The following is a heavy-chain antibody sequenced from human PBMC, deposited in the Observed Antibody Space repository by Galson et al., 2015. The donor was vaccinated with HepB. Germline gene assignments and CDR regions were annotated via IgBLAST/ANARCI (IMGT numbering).Heavy chain of an antibody. CDR1: GFTLSSYG. CDR2: ISSDGSNE. D-gene: IGHD3-3*01. V-gene: IGHV3-30*18. J-gene: IGHJ3*02. CDR3: AKGTILWHAFDI. Sequence: SLRLSCAASGFTLSSYGMHWVRQAPGKGLEWVAVISSDGSNEYYADSVKGRFTISRDNSKNTLYLQMYNLRAEDTAVFYCAKGTILWHAFDIWGQGTVVTVSS.